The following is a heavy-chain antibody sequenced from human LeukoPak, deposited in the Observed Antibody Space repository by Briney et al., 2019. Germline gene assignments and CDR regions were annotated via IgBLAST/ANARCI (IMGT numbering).Heavy chain of an antibody. CDR1: GGSISSYY. Sequence: SETLSLTCTVSGGSISSYYWSWIRQPPGKGLEWIGYIYYSGSTNYNPSLKSRVTISVDTSKNHISLKLSSVTAADTAVYYCARGGNYDIYYYYYYMDVWGKGTTVTISS. J-gene: IGHJ6*03. V-gene: IGHV4-59*01. CDR2: IYYSGST. CDR3: ARGGNYDIYYYYYYMDV. D-gene: IGHD3-9*01.